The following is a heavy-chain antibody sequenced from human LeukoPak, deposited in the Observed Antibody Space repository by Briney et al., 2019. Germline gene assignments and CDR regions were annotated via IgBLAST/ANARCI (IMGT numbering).Heavy chain of an antibody. D-gene: IGHD3-22*01. Sequence: ASVKVSCKASGYTFTSYYVHWVRQAPGQGLEWMGIINPSGGSTSYAQKFQGRVTMTRDMSTSTVYMELSSLRSEDTAVYYCARDLFSSGYGSGFDPWGQGTLVTVSS. J-gene: IGHJ5*02. CDR3: ARDLFSSGYGSGFDP. CDR1: GYTFTSYY. V-gene: IGHV1-46*01. CDR2: INPSGGST.